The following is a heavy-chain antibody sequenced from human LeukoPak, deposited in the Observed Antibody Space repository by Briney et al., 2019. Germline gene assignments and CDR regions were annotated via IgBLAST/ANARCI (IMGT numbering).Heavy chain of an antibody. CDR1: GGSISSSSYY. Sequence: SETLSLTCTVSGGSISSSSYYWGWIRQPPGKGLEWIGSICYSGSTYYNPSLKSRVTISVDTSKNQFSLKLSSVTAADTAVYYCAKTPRGYSYGQLIDYWGQGTLVTVSS. J-gene: IGHJ4*02. CDR3: AKTPRGYSYGQLIDY. V-gene: IGHV4-39*01. D-gene: IGHD5-18*01. CDR2: ICYSGST.